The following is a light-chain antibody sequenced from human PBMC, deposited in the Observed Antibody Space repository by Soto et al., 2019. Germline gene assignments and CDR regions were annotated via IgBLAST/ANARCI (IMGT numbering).Light chain of an antibody. CDR3: CSFAGSYSYV. J-gene: IGLJ1*01. CDR2: ANN. CDR1: SSNIGAGYD. V-gene: IGLV1-40*01. Sequence: QSVLTQPPSVSGAPGQRVTISCTGSSSNIGAGYDVHWYQQRPGTAPKLLIFANNNRPSGVPDRFSGSKSGTSAPLAITGLQAEDEADYSCCSFAGSYSYVFGTGTKVTVL.